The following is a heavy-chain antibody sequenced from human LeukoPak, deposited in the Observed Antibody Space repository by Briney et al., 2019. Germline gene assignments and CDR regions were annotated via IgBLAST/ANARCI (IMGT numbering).Heavy chain of an antibody. CDR2: INPNSGGT. D-gene: IGHD3-10*01. CDR1: GYSFTGQD. CDR3: ASPLTFGAFDI. J-gene: IGHJ3*02. Sequence: ASVKVSCKASGYSFTGQDMHWVRQAPGQGLEWMGWINPNSGGTNYAQKFQGRVTMTRDTSISTAYMELSRLRSDDTAVYYCASPLTFGAFDIWGQGTMVTVSS. V-gene: IGHV1-2*02.